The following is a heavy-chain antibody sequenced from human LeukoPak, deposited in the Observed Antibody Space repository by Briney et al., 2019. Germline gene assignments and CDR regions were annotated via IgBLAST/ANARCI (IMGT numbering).Heavy chain of an antibody. J-gene: IGHJ4*02. CDR2: ISSSSSYI. CDR1: GFTFSSYS. CDR3: ARDAGHIASSGYPDY. Sequence: PGGSLRLSCAASGFTFSSYSMNWVRQAPGKGPEWVSSISSSSSYIYYADSVKGRFTISRDNAKNSLYLQMNSLRAEDTAVYDWARDAGHIASSGYPDYWGQGALVTVSS. D-gene: IGHD3-22*01. V-gene: IGHV3-21*01.